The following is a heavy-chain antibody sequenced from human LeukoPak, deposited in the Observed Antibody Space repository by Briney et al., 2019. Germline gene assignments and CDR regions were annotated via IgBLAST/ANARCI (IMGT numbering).Heavy chain of an antibody. J-gene: IGHJ4*02. V-gene: IGHV3-48*03. CDR3: ARVRGIYSYGHPYYFDY. CDR1: GFTFSSYE. D-gene: IGHD5-18*01. Sequence: GGSLRLSCAASGFTFSSYEMNWVRQAPGKGLEWVSYIRSRGGTIYYADSLKGRFTISRDNAKNSVYLQMNSLRAEDTAVYYCARVRGIYSYGHPYYFDYWGQGTLVTVSS. CDR2: IRSRGGTI.